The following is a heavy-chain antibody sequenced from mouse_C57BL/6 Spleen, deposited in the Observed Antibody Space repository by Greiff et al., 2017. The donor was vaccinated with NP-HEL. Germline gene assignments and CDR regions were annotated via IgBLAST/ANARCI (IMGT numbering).Heavy chain of an antibody. CDR3: ARDDYYGSSFFDY. J-gene: IGHJ2*01. CDR2: IHPNSGST. CDR1: GYTFTSYW. V-gene: IGHV1-64*01. Sequence: QVQLQQPGAELVKPGASVKLSCKASGYTFTSYWMHWVKQRPGLGLEWIGMIHPNSGSTNYNEKFKSKATLTVDKSSSTAYMQLSSLTSEDSAVYYCARDDYYGSSFFDYWGQGTTLTVSS. D-gene: IGHD1-1*01.